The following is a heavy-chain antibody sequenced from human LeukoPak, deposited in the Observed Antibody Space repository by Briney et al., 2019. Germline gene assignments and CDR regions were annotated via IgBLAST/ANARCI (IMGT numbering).Heavy chain of an antibody. D-gene: IGHD3-3*01. CDR1: GYTFTGYY. CDR2: INPNSGGT. Sequence: ASVKVSCKASGYTFTGYYMHWVRQAPGQGLEWMGWINPNSGGTNYAQKFQGRVTMTRDTSISTAYMELSRLRSDDTAVYYCARGDHDFWSGYYRWFDPWGQGTLVTVSS. CDR3: ARGDHDFWSGYYRWFDP. J-gene: IGHJ5*02. V-gene: IGHV1-2*02.